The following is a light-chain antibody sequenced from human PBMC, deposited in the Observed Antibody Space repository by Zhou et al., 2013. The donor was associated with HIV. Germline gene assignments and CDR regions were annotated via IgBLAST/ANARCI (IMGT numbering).Light chain of an antibody. Sequence: EIVLTQSPGTLSLSPGERATLSCRVSQTVSRSYLAWYQQKPGQAPRLLISGASTRALGIPDRFSGSGSGTDFTLSISRLEPEDFAVYYYQQYDRSPITFGQGTRLE. CDR2: GAS. CDR3: QQYDRSPIT. CDR1: QTVSRSY. J-gene: IGKJ5*01. V-gene: IGKV3-20*01.